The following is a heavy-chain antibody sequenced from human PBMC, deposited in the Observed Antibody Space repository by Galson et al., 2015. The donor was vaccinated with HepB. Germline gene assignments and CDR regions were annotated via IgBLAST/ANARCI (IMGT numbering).Heavy chain of an antibody. V-gene: IGHV3-64D*06. CDR2: ISSSGGST. CDR1: GFTFSSYA. D-gene: IGHD6-13*01. J-gene: IGHJ4*02. CDR3: VNGGGSSWYYFAY. Sequence: SLRLSCAASGFTFSSYAMHWVRQAPGKGLEYVSAISSSGGSTYYADSVKGRFIISSDNSMNTLYLQMSSLRAEDTAVYYCVNGGGSSWYYFAYWGQASLVTVSS.